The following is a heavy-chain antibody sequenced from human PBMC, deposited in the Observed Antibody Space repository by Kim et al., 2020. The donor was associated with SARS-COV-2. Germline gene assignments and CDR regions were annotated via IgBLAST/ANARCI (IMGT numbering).Heavy chain of an antibody. V-gene: IGHV3-11*06. CDR1: GFTFSDYY. Sequence: GGSLRLSCAASGFTFSDYYMSWIRQAPGKGLEWVSYISSSSSYTNYADSVKGRFTISRDNAKNSLYLQMNSLRAEDTAVYYCARDKQDKDAFDIWGQGTMVTVSS. CDR2: ISSSSSYT. D-gene: IGHD6-13*01. CDR3: ARDKQDKDAFDI. J-gene: IGHJ3*02.